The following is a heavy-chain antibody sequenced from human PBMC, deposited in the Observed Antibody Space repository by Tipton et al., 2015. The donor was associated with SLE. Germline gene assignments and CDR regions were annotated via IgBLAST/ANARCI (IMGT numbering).Heavy chain of an antibody. CDR2: IVVGSGLT. CDR1: GFTFSTSA. V-gene: IGHV1-58*02. Sequence: QLVQSGPEVKKPGTSVKVSCKASGFTFSTSAMHWVRQARGQRLEWIGWIVVGSGLTTYAQKFQERVTISSDMSTTTVFLELSSLGSEDTAMYYCAATVTALSGAVYYGMDVWGHGPTVTVSS. D-gene: IGHD2-8*02. J-gene: IGHJ6*02. CDR3: AATVTALSGAVYYGMDV.